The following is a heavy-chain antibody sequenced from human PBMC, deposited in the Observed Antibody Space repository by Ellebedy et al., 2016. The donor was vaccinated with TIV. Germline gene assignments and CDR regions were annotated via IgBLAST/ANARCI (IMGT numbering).Heavy chain of an antibody. Sequence: PGGSLRLSCAASGFTFSDHYMAWVRQAPGKGLEWVAYISDSGRTTYYANSVKGRFIISRDNAKNSLYLQMNSLRTEDTAVYYCARAPQYCRGGGCFPDAFDLWGQGTVVTVSS. D-gene: IGHD2-15*01. CDR1: GFTFSDHY. J-gene: IGHJ3*01. CDR3: ARAPQYCRGGGCFPDAFDL. CDR2: ISDSGRTT. V-gene: IGHV3-11*01.